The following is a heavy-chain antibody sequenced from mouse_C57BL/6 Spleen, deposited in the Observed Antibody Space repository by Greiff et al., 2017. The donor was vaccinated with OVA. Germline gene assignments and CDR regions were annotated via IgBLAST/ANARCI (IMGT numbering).Heavy chain of an antibody. V-gene: IGHV1-69*01. CDR3: ARKGAYYSNQYGMDY. J-gene: IGHJ4*01. CDR1: GYTFTSYW. CDR2: IDPTGSNT. D-gene: IGHD2-5*01. Sequence: QVQLQQPGAELVMPGASVKLSCKASGYTFTSYWMHWVKQRPGQGLEWIGEIDPTGSNTNYNEKFKGKSTLTVDKSSSTAYMQLSSLTSEDSAVYYCARKGAYYSNQYGMDYWGQGTPVTVSA.